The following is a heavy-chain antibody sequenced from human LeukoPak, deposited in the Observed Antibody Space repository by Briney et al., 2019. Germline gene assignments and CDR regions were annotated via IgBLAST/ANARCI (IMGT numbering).Heavy chain of an antibody. CDR2: IGTAGDT. Sequence: GGSLRLSCAASGFTFSSYDMHWVRHATGKGLEWVSAIGTAGDTYYPGSVKGRFTISRENAENSLYLQMNSLRAGDTAVYYCASALICSSTSCSDYWGQGTLVTVSS. V-gene: IGHV3-13*01. CDR3: ASALICSSTSCSDY. J-gene: IGHJ4*02. CDR1: GFTFSSYD. D-gene: IGHD2-2*01.